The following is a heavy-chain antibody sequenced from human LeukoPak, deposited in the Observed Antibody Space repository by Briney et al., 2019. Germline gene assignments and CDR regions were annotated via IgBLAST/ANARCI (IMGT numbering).Heavy chain of an antibody. V-gene: IGHV3-23*01. CDR3: VKDPRYKGYGGNSGFFDY. CDR2: ISGRGGST. D-gene: IGHD4-23*01. J-gene: IGHJ4*02. Sequence: GGSLRLSCAASGFAFSSYAMSWVRQAPGKGLEWVSAISGRGGSTYYADSVEGRFTISRDNSKNTLYLQMNSLRAEDTAVYYCVKDPRYKGYGGNSGFFDYWGQGTLVTVSS. CDR1: GFAFSSYA.